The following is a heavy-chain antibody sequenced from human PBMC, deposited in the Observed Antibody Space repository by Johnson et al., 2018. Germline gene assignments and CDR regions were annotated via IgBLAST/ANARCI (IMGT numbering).Heavy chain of an antibody. CDR1: GFTFSSYG. J-gene: IGHJ6*02. V-gene: IGHV3-33*01. D-gene: IGHD5-18*01. CDR3: ARARSWGIQLYYYYYGMDV. Sequence: QVQLVESGGGVVQPGRSLRLSCAASGFTFSSYGMHWVRQAPGKGLEWVAVIWYDGSHKYYADSVKGRFTISRDNSKNTLYLQMNSLRAEDTAVDSCARARSWGIQLYYYYYGMDVWGQGTTVTVSS. CDR2: IWYDGSHK.